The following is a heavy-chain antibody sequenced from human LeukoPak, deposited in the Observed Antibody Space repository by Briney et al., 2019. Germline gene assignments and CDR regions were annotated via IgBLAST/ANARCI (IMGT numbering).Heavy chain of an antibody. CDR3: AKDSTHYYGSGSYFDY. D-gene: IGHD3-10*01. J-gene: IGHJ4*02. V-gene: IGHV3-30*18. CDR1: GFTFSSYG. Sequence: GGSLRLSCAASGFTFSSYGMHWVRQAPGKGLEWVAVISYDGSNKYYADFVKGRFTISRDNSKNTLYLQMNSLRAEDTAVYYCAKDSTHYYGSGSYFDYWGQGTLVTVSS. CDR2: ISYDGSNK.